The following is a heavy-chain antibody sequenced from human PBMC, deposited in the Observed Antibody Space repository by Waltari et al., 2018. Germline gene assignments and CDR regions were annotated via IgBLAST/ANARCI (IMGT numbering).Heavy chain of an antibody. J-gene: IGHJ4*02. CDR1: GYSISGYF. CDR2: ILHRGKT. CDR3: ARSSGYYSFSY. D-gene: IGHD3-22*01. V-gene: IGHV4-38-2*01. Sequence: QVQMQESGPRLVKPSETLSLNCDVSGYSISGYFWGWIRQPAGKGLGWIGSILHRGKTYHTPPLKSRVTLSVDTSKSQSSLTLSSVTAADTAVYYCARSSGYYSFSYLGQGTLVSVSS.